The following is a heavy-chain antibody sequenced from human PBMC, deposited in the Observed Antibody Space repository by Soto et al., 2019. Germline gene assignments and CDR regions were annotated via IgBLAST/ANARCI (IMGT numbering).Heavy chain of an antibody. Sequence: PSETLSLTCAVSGGSISSSNWWSWVRQPPGKGLEWIGEIYHSGSTNYNPSLKSRVTISVDKSKNQFSLKLSSVTAADTAVYYCARTIVVPAATNWFDPWGQGTLVTVS. D-gene: IGHD2-2*01. CDR2: IYHSGST. CDR1: GGSISSSNW. CDR3: ARTIVVPAATNWFDP. J-gene: IGHJ5*02. V-gene: IGHV4-4*02.